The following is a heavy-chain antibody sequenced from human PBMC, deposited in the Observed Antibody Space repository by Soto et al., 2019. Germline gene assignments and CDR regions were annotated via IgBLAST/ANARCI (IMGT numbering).Heavy chain of an antibody. J-gene: IGHJ6*02. CDR2: IYNSGST. CDR1: GGSISSYY. CDR3: ARDGGFYYGMDV. Sequence: QAQLQESGPGLVKPSETLSLTCTVSGGSISSYYWSWIRQPPGKGLEWIGYIYNSGSTNYNPSLKSRVTISVDTSKNQFSLKLSSVTAADTAVYYCARDGGFYYGMDVWGQGTTVTVSS. D-gene: IGHD3-3*01. V-gene: IGHV4-59*01.